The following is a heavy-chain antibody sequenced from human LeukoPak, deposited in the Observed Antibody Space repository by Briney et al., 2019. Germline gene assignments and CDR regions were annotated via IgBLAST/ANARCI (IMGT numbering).Heavy chain of an antibody. CDR3: ARDIVVVPAAEGMDV. Sequence: PGGSLRLSCAASGFTFSSYSMNWVRQAPGKGLEWVSYISSSSSTIYYADSVKGRFTISRDNAKNSLYLQMNSLRAEDTAVYYCARDIVVVPAAEGMDVWGQGTTVTVSS. CDR2: ISSSSSTI. J-gene: IGHJ6*02. D-gene: IGHD2-2*01. V-gene: IGHV3-48*01. CDR1: GFTFSSYS.